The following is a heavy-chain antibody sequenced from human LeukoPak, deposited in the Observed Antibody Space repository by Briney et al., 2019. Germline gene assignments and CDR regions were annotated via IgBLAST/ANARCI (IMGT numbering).Heavy chain of an antibody. D-gene: IGHD6-19*01. CDR1: EFTFDDYA. J-gene: IGHJ5*02. CDR3: ARDALAVAGRKYNWFDP. V-gene: IGHV3-30*04. CDR2: ISYDGSNK. Sequence: PGRSLRLSCAASEFTFDDYAMHWVRQAPGKGLEWVAVISYDGSNKYYADSVKGRFTISRDNSKNTLYLQMNSLRAEDTAVYYCARDALAVAGRKYNWFDPWGQGTLVTVSS.